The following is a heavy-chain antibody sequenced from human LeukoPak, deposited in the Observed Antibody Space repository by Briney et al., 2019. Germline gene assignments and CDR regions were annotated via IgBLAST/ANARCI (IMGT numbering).Heavy chain of an antibody. CDR1: GFTFRNYW. Sequence: GGSLRLSCAASGFTFRNYWMHWVRHAPGKGLVWVSRIIGDGSSTSYADSVKGRFSISRDNAKNSVYLHMNSLRVEDTAVYYCATDRGYGMDVWGRGTTVIVSS. CDR2: IIGDGSST. CDR3: ATDRGYGMDV. J-gene: IGHJ6*02. V-gene: IGHV3-74*01.